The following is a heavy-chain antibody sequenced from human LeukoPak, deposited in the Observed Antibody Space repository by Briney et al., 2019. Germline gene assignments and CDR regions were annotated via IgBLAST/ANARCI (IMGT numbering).Heavy chain of an antibody. D-gene: IGHD3-9*01. CDR1: GGSIRSNSYY. V-gene: IGHV4-39*07. J-gene: IGHJ4*02. Sequence: SETLSLTCTVSGGSIRSNSYYWGWIRQPPGKGLEWIGSIYFSGNTYYNPSLKSRVTISVDTSKNQFSLKLSSVTAADTAVYYCARGGSTTLRYFDWLSFDYWGQGTLVTVSS. CDR2: IYFSGNT. CDR3: ARGGSTTLRYFDWLSFDY.